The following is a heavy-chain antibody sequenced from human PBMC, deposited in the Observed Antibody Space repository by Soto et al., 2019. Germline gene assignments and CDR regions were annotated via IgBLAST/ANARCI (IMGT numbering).Heavy chain of an antibody. Sequence: SETLSLTCNVSGGSVSSVKYFWSWIRQTPGKGLEWIGYVESSGRTEYKPSLASRVTLSLDSSQNQFSLTLRSVTTADRALYFCARGVYGAYLDYWGQGIPVTVSS. CDR1: GGSVSSVKYF. CDR2: VESSGRT. CDR3: ARGVYGAYLDY. V-gene: IGHV4-61*01. J-gene: IGHJ4*02. D-gene: IGHD3-10*01.